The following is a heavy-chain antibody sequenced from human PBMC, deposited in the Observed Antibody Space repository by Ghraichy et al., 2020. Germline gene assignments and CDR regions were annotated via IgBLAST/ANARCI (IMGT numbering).Heavy chain of an antibody. CDR3: ASAHYDSSDN. J-gene: IGHJ4*02. CDR2: ISSSGSTI. V-gene: IGHV3-48*03. CDR1: GFTFRSYE. Sequence: GGSLRLSCAASGFTFRSYEMNWVRQAPGKGLEWVSYISSSGSTIYYADSVKGRFTISRDNAKNSLYLQMNSLRAEDTAVYYCASAHYDSSDNWGQGTLVTVSS. D-gene: IGHD3-22*01.